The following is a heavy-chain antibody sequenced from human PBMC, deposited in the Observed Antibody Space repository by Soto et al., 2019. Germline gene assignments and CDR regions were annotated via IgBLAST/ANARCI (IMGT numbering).Heavy chain of an antibody. D-gene: IGHD3-22*01. Sequence: SETLSLTCTVSGGSTSSYFWSWFRQPPGKGLEWIGYIYNSENTNYNPSLKSRVTISLDTSKIQFSLKMRSVTAADTAVYYCARGTYDSSGYYSLFDYWGQGTLVTVSS. CDR1: GGSTSSYF. J-gene: IGHJ4*02. CDR3: ARGTYDSSGYYSLFDY. CDR2: IYNSENT. V-gene: IGHV4-59*01.